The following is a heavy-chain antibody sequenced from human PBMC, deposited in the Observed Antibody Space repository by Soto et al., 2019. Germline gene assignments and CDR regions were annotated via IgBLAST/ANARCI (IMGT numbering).Heavy chain of an antibody. CDR3: TKDRVPDGIYSFDY. J-gene: IGHJ4*02. D-gene: IGHD2-15*01. Sequence: EVQLLESGGDVVQPGGSLRLSCAASGFSFSDYSLNWVRQAPGRGLEWVAFIDLSGNMTDYRDSVKGRFTLSKDRSKKTVYLQMNSLRVEDAAVYYCTKDRVPDGIYSFDYWGQGALVTVSS. CDR1: GFSFSDYS. V-gene: IGHV3-23*03. CDR2: IDLSGNMT.